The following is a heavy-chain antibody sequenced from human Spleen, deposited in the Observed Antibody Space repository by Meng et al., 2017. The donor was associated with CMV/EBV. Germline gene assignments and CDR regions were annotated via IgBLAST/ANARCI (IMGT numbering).Heavy chain of an antibody. D-gene: IGHD3-3*01. J-gene: IGHJ6*02. V-gene: IGHV3-21*01. CDR2: ISSSSSYI. CDR1: FSSYS. Sequence: FSSYSMNWVRQAPGKGLEWVSSISSSSSYIYYADSVKGRFTISRDNAKNSLYLQMNSLRAEDTAVYYCARVLTIFGVVIPSEYGMDVWGQGTTVTVSS. CDR3: ARVLTIFGVVIPSEYGMDV.